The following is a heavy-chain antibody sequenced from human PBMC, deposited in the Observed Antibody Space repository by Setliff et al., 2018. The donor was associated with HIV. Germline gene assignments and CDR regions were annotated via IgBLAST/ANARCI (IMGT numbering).Heavy chain of an antibody. V-gene: IGHV3-33*06. CDR2: IWYDGSNK. CDR1: GFTFSSKG. D-gene: IGHD4-17*01. Sequence: GGSLRLSCAASGFTFSSKGMHWVRQAPGKGLEWVAIIWYDGSNKYYADSVKGRFTISRDNSKKMLFLQMNSLRAEDTAVYYRAKDPAVNAYGDYPLGGMDVWGKGTTVTVSS. J-gene: IGHJ6*04. CDR3: AKDPAVNAYGDYPLGGMDV.